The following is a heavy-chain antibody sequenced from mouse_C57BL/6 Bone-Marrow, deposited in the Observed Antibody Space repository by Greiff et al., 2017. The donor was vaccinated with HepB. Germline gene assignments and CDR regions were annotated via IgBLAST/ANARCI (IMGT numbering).Heavy chain of an antibody. D-gene: IGHD1-1*02. CDR2: IDPSDSET. CDR1: GYTFTSYW. CDR3: ARRCECLIGGSYGYSAMDY. V-gene: IGHV1-52*01. Sequence: QVQLQQPGAELVRPGSSVKLSCKASGYTFTSYWMHWVKQRPIQGLEWIGNIDPSDSETHYNQKFKDKATLTVDKSSSTAYMQLSSLTSEDSAVYYGARRCECLIGGSYGYSAMDYWGQGTSVTVSS. J-gene: IGHJ4*01.